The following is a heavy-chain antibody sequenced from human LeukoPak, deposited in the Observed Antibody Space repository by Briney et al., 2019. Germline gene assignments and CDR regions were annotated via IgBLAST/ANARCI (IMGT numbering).Heavy chain of an antibody. CDR3: ARAGSGWYDFDY. V-gene: IGHV6-1*01. Sequence: SQSLSLPCALSGDTVSSNSAAWNWITQSPSRGLEWQVRTYYRSKCYIDYAVSVNSRITINPDTSKNQFSLQLNSVTPEDTAVYYCARAGSGWYDFDYWGQGTLVTVSS. D-gene: IGHD6-19*01. CDR1: GDTVSSNSAA. CDR2: TYYRSKCYI. J-gene: IGHJ4*02.